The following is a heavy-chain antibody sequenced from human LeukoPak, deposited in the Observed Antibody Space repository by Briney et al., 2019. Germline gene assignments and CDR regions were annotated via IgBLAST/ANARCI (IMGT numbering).Heavy chain of an antibody. V-gene: IGHV4-39*07. D-gene: IGHD5-18*01. CDR3: ARDLPRIQLWSPYYFDY. Sequence: KPSETLSLTCTVSGGSISSSSYYWGWIRQPPGKGLEWIGSIYYSGSTYYNPSLKSRVTISVDTSKNQFSLKLSSVTAADTAVYYCARDLPRIQLWSPYYFDYWGQGTLVTVSS. CDR2: IYYSGST. J-gene: IGHJ4*02. CDR1: GGSISSSSYY.